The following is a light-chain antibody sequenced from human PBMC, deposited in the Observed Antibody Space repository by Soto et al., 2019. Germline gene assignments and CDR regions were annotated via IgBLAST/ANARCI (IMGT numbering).Light chain of an antibody. Sequence: DIQMTQSPSTLSASVGDRVTITCRASQSISSWLAWYQQKPGKAPKLLIYDASSLESGVPSRFSGSGSGTEFTLTISSLQPDDFATYYCQQYNRYSWTFGQGTTV. CDR1: QSISSW. CDR3: QQYNRYSWT. V-gene: IGKV1-5*01. CDR2: DAS. J-gene: IGKJ1*01.